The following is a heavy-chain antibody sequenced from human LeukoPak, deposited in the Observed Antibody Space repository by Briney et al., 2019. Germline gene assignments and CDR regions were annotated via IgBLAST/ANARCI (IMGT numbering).Heavy chain of an antibody. J-gene: IGHJ4*02. CDR3: ARLTTIEVDY. Sequence: GGSLRLSCAASGFTFSSYEMNWVRQAPGKGLEWVSYISSSGSTIYYADSVKGRFTISRDNAKNSLYLQMNSLRAEDKAVYYCARLTTIEVDYWGQGTLVTVSS. CDR2: ISSSGSTI. CDR1: GFTFSSYE. D-gene: IGHD5-12*01. V-gene: IGHV3-48*03.